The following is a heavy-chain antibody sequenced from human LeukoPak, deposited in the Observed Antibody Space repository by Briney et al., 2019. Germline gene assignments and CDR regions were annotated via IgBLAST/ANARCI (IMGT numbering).Heavy chain of an antibody. J-gene: IGHJ6*03. V-gene: IGHV3-23*01. CDR3: AKDAAGGGAYYDFWSGYYTGYYYYMDV. Sequence: PGGSLRLSCAASGFTFSSYAMSWVRQAPGKGLEWVSAISGSGGSTYYADSEKGRFTISRDNSKNTLYLQMNSLRAEDTAVYYCAKDAAGGGAYYDFWSGYYTGYYYYMDVWGKGTTVTVSS. CDR2: ISGSGGST. D-gene: IGHD3-3*01. CDR1: GFTFSSYA.